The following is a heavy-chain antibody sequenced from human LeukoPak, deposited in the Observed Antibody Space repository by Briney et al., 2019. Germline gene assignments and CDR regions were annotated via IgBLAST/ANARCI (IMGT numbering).Heavy chain of an antibody. CDR1: GFTFGNSW. CDR3: ARTANFAAGYYIDY. V-gene: IGHV3-21*01. J-gene: IGHJ4*02. D-gene: IGHD6-13*01. Sequence: GGSLRLSCAAPGFTFGNSWVHWVRQAPGKGLEWVSSISGSSRHKYYADSVKGRFTISRDNAKNSLYLQMNSLRAEDTAVYYCARTANFAAGYYIDYWGQGTLVTVSS. CDR2: ISGSSRHK.